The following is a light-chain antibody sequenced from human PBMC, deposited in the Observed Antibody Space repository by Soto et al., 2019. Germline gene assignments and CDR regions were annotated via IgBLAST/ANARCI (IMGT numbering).Light chain of an antibody. CDR2: GAS. V-gene: IGKV3-20*01. CDR1: ESVSGSY. J-gene: IGKJ3*01. CDR3: QQYGSSPPIT. Sequence: EIVLTQSPGTLSLSPGEIATLSCRASESVSGSYLAWYQQKPGQAPRLLIYGASSRATGIPDRFSGSGSGTDFTLTISRLEPEDFAVYYCQQYGSSPPITFGPGTKVDIK.